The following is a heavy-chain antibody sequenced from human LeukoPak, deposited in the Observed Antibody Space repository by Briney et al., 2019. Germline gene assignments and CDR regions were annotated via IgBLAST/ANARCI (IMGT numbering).Heavy chain of an antibody. J-gene: IGHJ3*01. V-gene: IGHV3-21*01. Sequence: PGGSLRLSCAASGFIFSSYAMNWVRQAPGKGLEWVSSISGSGSYVHYADSMKGRFTISRDNAKKSVYLHMSRLRAEDTAVYYCARGLGSGDYVANAFGFWGRGTTVSVS. CDR3: ARGLGSGDYVANAFGF. CDR2: ISGSGSYV. CDR1: GFIFSSYA. D-gene: IGHD4-17*01.